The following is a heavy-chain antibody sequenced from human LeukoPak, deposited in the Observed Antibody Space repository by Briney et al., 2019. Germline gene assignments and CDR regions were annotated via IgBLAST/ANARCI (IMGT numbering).Heavy chain of an antibody. Sequence: GASVKVSCKASGYTFTGYYMHWVRQAPGQGLEWMGWINPNSGGTNYAQKFQGRVTMTRDTSISTAYMELSRLRSDDTAVYYCAREGGVIAAANWFDPWGQGTLVTVSS. J-gene: IGHJ5*02. V-gene: IGHV1-2*02. CDR2: INPNSGGT. D-gene: IGHD6-13*01. CDR3: AREGGVIAAANWFDP. CDR1: GYTFTGYY.